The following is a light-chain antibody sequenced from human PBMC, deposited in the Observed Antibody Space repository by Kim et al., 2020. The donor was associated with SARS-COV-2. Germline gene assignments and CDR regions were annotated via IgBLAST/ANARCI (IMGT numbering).Light chain of an antibody. V-gene: IGKV3-11*01. J-gene: IGKJ2*01. Sequence: PGERATLSCRASPSVSGYLAWYQQKPGQPPRLLIYDTSSRATGIPARFSGSGSGTDFTLTITSVESEDFAIYYCQQRSNWPPMYTFGQGTKLEI. CDR2: DTS. CDR1: PSVSGY. CDR3: QQRSNWPPMYT.